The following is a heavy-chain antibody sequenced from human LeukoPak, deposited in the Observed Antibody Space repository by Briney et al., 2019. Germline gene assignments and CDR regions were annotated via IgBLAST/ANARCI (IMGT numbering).Heavy chain of an antibody. CDR1: GGSISSTRYY. J-gene: IGHJ4*02. CDR2: IYYSGST. V-gene: IGHV4-39*01. Sequence: SETLSLTCTVSGGSISSTRYYWGWIRQPPGKGLEWIGSIYYSGSTYYNPSLKSRVTMSVDTSKNQFSLKLSSVTAADTAVYYCARLSSRSPTRYYYYGSGSNFDYWGQGTLVTVSS. CDR3: ARLSSRSPTRYYYYGSGSNFDY. D-gene: IGHD3-10*01.